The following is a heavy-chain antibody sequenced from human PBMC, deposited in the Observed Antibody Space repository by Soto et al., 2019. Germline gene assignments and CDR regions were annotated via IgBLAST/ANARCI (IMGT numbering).Heavy chain of an antibody. CDR1: GYTFTSYG. CDR2: ISAYNGNT. Sequence: ASVKVSCKASGYTFTSYGISWVRQAPGQGLEWMGWISAYNGNTNYAQKLQRRVTMTTDTSTSTAYMELRSLRSDDTAVYYCARSSHDELYYYDSSGYLPLFDYWGHGTLVTVSS. V-gene: IGHV1-18*01. CDR3: ARSSHDELYYYDSSGYLPLFDY. J-gene: IGHJ4*01. D-gene: IGHD3-22*01.